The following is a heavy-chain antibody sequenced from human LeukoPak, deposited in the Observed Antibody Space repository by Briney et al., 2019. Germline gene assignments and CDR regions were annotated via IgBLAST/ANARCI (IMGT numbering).Heavy chain of an antibody. Sequence: PGGCLSLSCAASGFTFSSYAMSWVRRAPGKGLEWVSAISGSGGSTYYADSVKGRFTISRDNSKNTLYLQMNSLRAEDTAVYYCAKDEGATGWFGSPGNWFDPWGQGTLVTVSS. CDR2: ISGSGGST. CDR3: AKDEGATGWFGSPGNWFDP. CDR1: GFTFSSYA. V-gene: IGHV3-23*01. D-gene: IGHD3-10*01. J-gene: IGHJ5*02.